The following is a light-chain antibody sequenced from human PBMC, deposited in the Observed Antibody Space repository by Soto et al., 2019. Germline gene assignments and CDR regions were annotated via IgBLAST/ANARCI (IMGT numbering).Light chain of an antibody. J-gene: IGKJ2*01. Sequence: DIQMTQSPSSLSASVGDRVTITCRASQSISTYLNWYQQKPGKAPKVLIYAASSLQSGVPSRFSGSVSGTDFTLTISSLQPEVFATYYCQQSYSTPRGMHTFGQGTKLEIK. CDR3: QQSYSTPRGMHT. V-gene: IGKV1-39*01. CDR1: QSISTY. CDR2: AAS.